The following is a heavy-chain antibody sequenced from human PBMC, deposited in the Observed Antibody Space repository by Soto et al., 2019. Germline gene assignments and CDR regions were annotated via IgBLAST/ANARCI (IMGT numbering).Heavy chain of an antibody. J-gene: IGHJ4*02. CDR2: VFYSGSS. CDR1: GDSISTSNYY. Sequence: QLQLQESGPGLLKPSETLSLTCTVSGDSISTSNYYWSWIRQSPGKGLEWIGSVFYSGSSYYNPSLMSRVTISVDASRNQFSLRVNSVTAADTAVYYCASRKREEICSSGNCYFTYWGQGTLVTVSS. D-gene: IGHD2-2*01. CDR3: ASRKREEICSSGNCYFTY. V-gene: IGHV4-39*01.